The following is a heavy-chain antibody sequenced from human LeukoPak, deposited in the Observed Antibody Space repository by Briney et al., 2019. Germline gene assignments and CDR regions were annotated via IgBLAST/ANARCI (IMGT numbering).Heavy chain of an antibody. J-gene: IGHJ6*03. D-gene: IGHD6-13*01. CDR1: GGSISSYY. Sequence: SETLSLTCTVSGGSISSYYWSWIRQPAGKGLEWIGSIYHSGSTYYNPSLKSRVTISVDTSKNQFSLKLSSVTAADTAVYYCARGSSSWYAYYYYYMDVWGKGTTVTVSS. CDR2: IYHSGST. CDR3: ARGSSSWYAYYYYYMDV. V-gene: IGHV4-4*07.